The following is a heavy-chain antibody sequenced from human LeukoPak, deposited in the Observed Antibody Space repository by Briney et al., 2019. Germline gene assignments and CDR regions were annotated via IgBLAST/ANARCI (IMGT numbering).Heavy chain of an antibody. J-gene: IGHJ4*02. Sequence: GGSLRLSCAASGFTFSSYALHWARQAPGKGLEWVAVISYDGSHKYADSVKGRFTISRDNSKNTLYLQMNSLRAEDTAVYYCALNRGSGWYFHYWGQGTLVTVSS. CDR2: ISYDGSHK. D-gene: IGHD6-19*01. CDR1: GFTFSSYA. CDR3: ALNRGSGWYFHY. V-gene: IGHV3-30*04.